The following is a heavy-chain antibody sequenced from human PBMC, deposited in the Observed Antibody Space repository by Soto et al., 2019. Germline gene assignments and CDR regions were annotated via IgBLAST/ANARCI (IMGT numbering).Heavy chain of an antibody. J-gene: IGHJ4*02. V-gene: IGHV4-59*01. CDR2: VYYSGST. CDR1: SGSILSYY. Sequence: QVQLQASGPVLVKPSATLSLTCSVSSGSILSYYWSCIRQPPWQGLEWIGSVYYSGSTNYNPSLKSRVTISVGTSKNQFSLKLSSVTAADTAVYYCARTTFYDYGLGSHLYYFDYWDQGTLVTVSS. CDR3: ARTTFYDYGLGSHLYYFDY. D-gene: IGHD3-10*01.